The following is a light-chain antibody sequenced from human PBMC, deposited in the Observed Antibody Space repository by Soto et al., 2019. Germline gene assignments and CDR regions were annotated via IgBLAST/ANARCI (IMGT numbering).Light chain of an antibody. CDR1: SSDVGNYNL. V-gene: IGLV2-23*01. CDR3: CSYADTSTYV. Sequence: QSVLTQPASVSGSPGQSIAVSCTGTSSDVGNYNLVSWYQQHPGKAPKLLIYEDNKRPSGISNRFSGSKSGNTASLTISGLQTEDEADYYCCSYADTSTYVFGTGTKLTVL. J-gene: IGLJ1*01. CDR2: EDN.